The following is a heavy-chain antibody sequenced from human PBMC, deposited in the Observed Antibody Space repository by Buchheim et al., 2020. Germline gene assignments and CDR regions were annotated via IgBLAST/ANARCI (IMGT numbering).Heavy chain of an antibody. J-gene: IGHJ6*02. D-gene: IGHD1/OR15-1a*01. Sequence: EVQLVQSGAEVKKPGESLKISCKNSGYSFPNYWIGWVRQMPGKGLEWMGSIYPGDSPTRYSPSFQGQVTISADKSISTAYLQWSSLKASDTAIYYCARGFVEVLGGTTFDYNYGMDVWGQGT. CDR1: GYSFPNYW. CDR2: IYPGDSPT. CDR3: ARGFVEVLGGTTFDYNYGMDV. V-gene: IGHV5-51*01.